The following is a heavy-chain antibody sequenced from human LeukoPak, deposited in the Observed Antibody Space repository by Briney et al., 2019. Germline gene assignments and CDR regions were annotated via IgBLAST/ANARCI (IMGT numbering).Heavy chain of an antibody. Sequence: GGSLRLSCAASGFSVGTNYMSWVRQAPGKGPEWVSVIYSGGTTYYAESVKGRFTISRDNSKNTLFLQMNSLRAEDTAVYYCTRKSIATSSGWAQFDSWGQGNLVIVSS. CDR3: TRKSIATSSGWAQFDS. J-gene: IGHJ4*02. CDR1: GFSVGTNY. CDR2: IYSGGTT. D-gene: IGHD6-13*01. V-gene: IGHV3-53*01.